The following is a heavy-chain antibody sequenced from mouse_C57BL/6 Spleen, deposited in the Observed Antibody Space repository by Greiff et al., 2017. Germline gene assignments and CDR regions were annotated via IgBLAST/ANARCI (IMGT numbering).Heavy chain of an antibody. J-gene: IGHJ3*01. D-gene: IGHD2-4*01. V-gene: IGHV5-16*01. CDR1: GFTFSDYY. CDR3: AQYDYDEGFAY. Sequence: EVTLVESEGGLVQPGSSMKLSCTASGFTFSDYYMAWVRQVPEKGLEWVANINYDGSSTYYLDSLKSRFTISRDNAKNILYLQMSSLKSEDTATYYCAQYDYDEGFAYWGQGTLVTVSA. CDR2: INYDGSST.